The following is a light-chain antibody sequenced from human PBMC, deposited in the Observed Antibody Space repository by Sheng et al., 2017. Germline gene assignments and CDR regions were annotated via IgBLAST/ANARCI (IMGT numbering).Light chain of an antibody. V-gene: IGLV1-40*01. J-gene: IGLJ3*02. CDR1: SSNIGAGYD. Sequence: QSVLTQPPSVSGAPGQRVTISCTGSSSNIGAGYDVHWYQQLPGTAPKLLIYDNKNRPSGVPDRFSGSKSGTSASLAITGLQAEDEADYYCQSYDRTLSWVFGGGTKVTVL. CDR3: QSYDRTLSWV. CDR2: DNK.